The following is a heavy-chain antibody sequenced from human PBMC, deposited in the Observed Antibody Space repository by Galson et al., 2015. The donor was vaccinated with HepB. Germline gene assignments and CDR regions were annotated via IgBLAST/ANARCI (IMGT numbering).Heavy chain of an antibody. V-gene: IGHV1-18*01. Sequence: SVKVSCKASGYTFTSYGISWVRQAPGQGLEWMGWISAYNGNTNYAQKLQGRVTMTTDTSTSTAYMELRSLRSDDTAVYYCARDGDSSGYYPPPFDYWGQGTLVTVSS. CDR1: GYTFTSYG. CDR2: ISAYNGNT. J-gene: IGHJ4*02. D-gene: IGHD3-22*01. CDR3: ARDGDSSGYYPPPFDY.